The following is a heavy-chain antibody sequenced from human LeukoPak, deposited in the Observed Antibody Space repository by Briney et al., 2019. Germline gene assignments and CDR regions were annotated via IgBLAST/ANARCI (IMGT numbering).Heavy chain of an antibody. CDR1: GYTFTGYY. CDR3: ARGVDPSSSGVDD. V-gene: IGHV1-2*02. D-gene: IGHD6-6*01. CDR2: NNPNSGGT. Sequence: AAVKVSCMASGYTFTGYYRHWVRQAPAQGVDWMGWNNPNSGGTNYAQKCQVTVTMNRDTSTSTAYMELSRLRSDDTAVYYCARGVDPSSSGVDDWGQGTLVTVSS. J-gene: IGHJ4*02.